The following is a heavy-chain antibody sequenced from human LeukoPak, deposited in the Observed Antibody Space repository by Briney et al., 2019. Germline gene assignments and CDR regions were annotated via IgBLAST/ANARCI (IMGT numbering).Heavy chain of an antibody. J-gene: IGHJ3*02. Sequence: SETLSLTCAVSGYSISSGCYWGWIRQPPGKGLEWIGSIYHSGSTYYNPSLKSRVTISVDTSKNQFSLKLSSVTAADTAVYYCARSPRLPSRNAFDIWGQGTMVTVSS. CDR1: GYSISSGCY. CDR2: IYHSGST. D-gene: IGHD4-11*01. CDR3: ARSPRLPSRNAFDI. V-gene: IGHV4-38-2*01.